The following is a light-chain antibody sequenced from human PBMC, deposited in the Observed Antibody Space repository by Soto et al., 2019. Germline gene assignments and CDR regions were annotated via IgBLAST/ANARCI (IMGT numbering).Light chain of an antibody. CDR2: AAY. CDR3: QPYDISSGT. Sequence: FQMSQGPASRSASVGDRVTITGGASESIGSYLNWYQQKPGRAXKLLISAAYRLQSGVTSRFSGSGSGTEFTLNISSLQPEDFATYYCQPYDISSGTFGQGTKVEIK. V-gene: IGKV1-16*01. CDR1: ESIGSY. J-gene: IGKJ1*01.